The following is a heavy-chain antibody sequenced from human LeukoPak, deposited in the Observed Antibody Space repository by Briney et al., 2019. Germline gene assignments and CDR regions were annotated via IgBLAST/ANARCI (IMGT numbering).Heavy chain of an antibody. CDR2: IWYDGSNK. V-gene: IGHV3-33*06. CDR3: AKGSIVGATTDFDY. J-gene: IGHJ4*02. D-gene: IGHD1-26*01. CDR1: GFTFSSYG. Sequence: PGGSLRLSCAASGFTFSSYGMHWVRQAPGKGLEWVAVIWYDGSNKYYADSVKGRFTISRDNSKNTLYLQMNSLRAEDTAVYYCAKGSIVGATTDFDYWGQGTLVTVSS.